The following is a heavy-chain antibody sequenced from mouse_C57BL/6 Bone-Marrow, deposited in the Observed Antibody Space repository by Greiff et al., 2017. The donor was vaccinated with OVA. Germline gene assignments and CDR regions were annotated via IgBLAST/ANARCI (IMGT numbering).Heavy chain of an antibody. CDR2: IYPRSGNT. CDR1: GYTFTSYG. J-gene: IGHJ3*01. D-gene: IGHD1-1*01. Sequence: VKLVESGAELARPGASVKLSCKASGYTFTSYGISWVKQRTGQGLEWIGEIYPRSGNTYYNEKFKGKATLTADKSSSTAYMELRSLTSEDSAVYFCARNDGSSYLTYWGQGTLVTVSA. CDR3: ARNDGSSYLTY. V-gene: IGHV1-81*01.